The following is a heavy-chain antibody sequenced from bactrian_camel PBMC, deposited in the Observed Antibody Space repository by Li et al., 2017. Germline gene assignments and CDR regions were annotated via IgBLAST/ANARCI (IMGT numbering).Heavy chain of an antibody. V-gene: IGHV3-3*01. J-gene: IGHJ4*01. CDR2: IAPSTGST. D-gene: IGHD6*01. CDR1: DYPWGNNC. CDR3: AADLGWCGSRPLQREFRN. Sequence: QLVESGGGSVQAGGPLTLSCVASDYPWGNNCMGWFRQVSGKEREGVAAIAPSTGSTYYDDSVKGRFTVSHVNSNNTMHLQMNSLKPEDTAVYYCAADLGWCGSRPLQREFRNWGQGTQVTVS.